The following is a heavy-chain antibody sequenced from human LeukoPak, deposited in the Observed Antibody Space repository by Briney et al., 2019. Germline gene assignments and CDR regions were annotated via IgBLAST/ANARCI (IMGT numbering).Heavy chain of an antibody. J-gene: IGHJ4*02. D-gene: IGHD2-2*01. CDR1: GFTFSSYN. CDR3: ARDRVYCGSTSCYAYYFDY. CDR2: ISSSSSHM. V-gene: IGHV3-21*01. Sequence: GGSLRLSCAASGFTFSSYNMNWGRQAPGKGLEWVSSISSSSSHMSYVDSVKGRFTISRDNAKNTLYLQMNSLRAEDTAVYYCARDRVYCGSTSCYAYYFDYWGQGTLVPVSS.